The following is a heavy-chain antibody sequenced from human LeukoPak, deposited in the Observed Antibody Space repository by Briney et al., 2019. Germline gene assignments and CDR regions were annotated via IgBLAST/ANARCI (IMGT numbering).Heavy chain of an antibody. CDR1: GGSISSYY. D-gene: IGHD3-16*01. J-gene: IGHJ4*02. V-gene: IGHV4-59*08. Sequence: SETLSLTCTVPGGSISSYYWSWIRQPPGKGLEWIGYIYYSGSANYNPSLKSRVITSINTPKNQFSLKLSSVTAANTAVYYCARSQIWVYDYVRGSPQPTFDYWGRGTLVTVSS. CDR3: ARSQIWVYDYVRGSPQPTFDY. CDR2: IYYSGSA.